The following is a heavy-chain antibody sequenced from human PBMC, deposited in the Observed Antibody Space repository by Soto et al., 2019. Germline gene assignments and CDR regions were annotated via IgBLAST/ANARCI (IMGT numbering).Heavy chain of an antibody. Sequence: GASVKVSCKASGYTFTSYYMHWVRQAPGQGLEWMGIINPSGGSTSYAQKFQGRVTMTRDTSTSTVYMELSSLRSEDTAVYYCARERPPTVTSGYGMDVWGQGTTVTVSS. CDR3: ARERPPTVTSGYGMDV. CDR2: INPSGGST. J-gene: IGHJ6*02. CDR1: GYTFTSYY. V-gene: IGHV1-46*01. D-gene: IGHD4-4*01.